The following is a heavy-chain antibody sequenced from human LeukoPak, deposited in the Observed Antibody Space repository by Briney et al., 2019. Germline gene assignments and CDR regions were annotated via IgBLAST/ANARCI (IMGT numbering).Heavy chain of an antibody. CDR2: IDPSDSYT. CDR3: ARLGGPVEPFDY. CDR1: GYSFTSYW. D-gene: IGHD3-16*01. J-gene: IGHJ4*02. Sequence: GSLRISCKGSGYSFTSYWISWVRQMPGKGLEWMGRIDPSDSYTNYSPSFQGHVTISADKSISTAYLQWSSLKASDTAMYYCARLGGPVEPFDYWGQGTLVTVSS. V-gene: IGHV5-10-1*01.